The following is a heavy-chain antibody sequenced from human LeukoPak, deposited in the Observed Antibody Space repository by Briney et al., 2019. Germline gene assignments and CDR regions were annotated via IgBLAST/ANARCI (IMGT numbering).Heavy chain of an antibody. V-gene: IGHV3-23*01. Sequence: GGALRLSCVASGFSFSGYAVSWGRQAPGKGLEWVSVISGSGGSTFYADSVKGRFTISRDKSKNTVYLQMNSLRAEDTAVYYCAKGGSGYGSGSDFDYWGQGTLVTVSS. D-gene: IGHD3-10*01. CDR1: GFSFSGYA. J-gene: IGHJ4*02. CDR2: ISGSGGST. CDR3: AKGGSGYGSGSDFDY.